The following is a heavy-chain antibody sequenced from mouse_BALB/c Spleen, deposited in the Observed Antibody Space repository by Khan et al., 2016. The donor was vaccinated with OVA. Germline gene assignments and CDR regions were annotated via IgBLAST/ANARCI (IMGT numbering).Heavy chain of an antibody. J-gene: IGHJ2*01. CDR2: ISYSGST. D-gene: IGHD1-2*01. V-gene: IGHV3-2*02. Sequence: EVQLVESGPGLVKPSQSLSLTCTVTGYSITSGYGWNWIRQFPGNKLEWMGSISYSGSTNYNPSLKSRITITPDTSTNQFFLQLNSVTTEDTATYYWARTARIKYWGQGTTLTVSS. CDR1: GYSITSGYG. CDR3: ARTARIKY.